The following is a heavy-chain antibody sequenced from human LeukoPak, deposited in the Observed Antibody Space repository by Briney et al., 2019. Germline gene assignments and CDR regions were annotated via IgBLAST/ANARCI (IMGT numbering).Heavy chain of an antibody. CDR1: GYTFTSYG. V-gene: IGHV1-18*01. D-gene: IGHD2-8*01. J-gene: IGHJ4*02. CDR3: ARGGQGGYCTNGVCYTIAVAGTLDY. Sequence: ASVKVSCKASGYTFTSYGISWVRQAPGQGLEWMGWISDYNGNTNYAQKLQGRVTMTTDTSTSTAYMELRSLRSDDTAVYYCARGGQGGYCTNGVCYTIAVAGTLDYWGQGTLVTVSS. CDR2: ISDYNGNT.